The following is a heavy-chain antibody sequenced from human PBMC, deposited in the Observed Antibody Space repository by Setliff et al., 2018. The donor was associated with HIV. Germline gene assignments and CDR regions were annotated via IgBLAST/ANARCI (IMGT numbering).Heavy chain of an antibody. D-gene: IGHD3-22*01. J-gene: IGHJ4*02. CDR3: ATRAIVVIPDY. Sequence: SETLSLTCSVSGYSTSRNYYWGWVRQPPGKGLEWIGSIYYSGSTYYNPSLKSRVTIFVDTSKNQFSLKVRSVTAADTAVYYCATRAIVVIPDYWGQGTLVTVSS. CDR1: GYSTSRNYY. V-gene: IGHV4-38-2*02. CDR2: IYYSGST.